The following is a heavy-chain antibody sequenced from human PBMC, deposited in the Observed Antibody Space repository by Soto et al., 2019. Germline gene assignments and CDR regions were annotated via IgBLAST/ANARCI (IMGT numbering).Heavy chain of an antibody. Sequence: PGGSLRLSCAASGFTFSSYGMHWVRQAPGKGLEWVAVISYDGSNKYYADSVKGRFTISRDNSKNTLYLQMNSLRAEDTAVYYCAQQQLGYYYYGMDVCGQGTTVIVSS. V-gene: IGHV3-30*03. CDR2: ISYDGSNK. CDR1: GFTFSSYG. CDR3: AQQQLGYYYYGMDV. J-gene: IGHJ6*02. D-gene: IGHD6-13*01.